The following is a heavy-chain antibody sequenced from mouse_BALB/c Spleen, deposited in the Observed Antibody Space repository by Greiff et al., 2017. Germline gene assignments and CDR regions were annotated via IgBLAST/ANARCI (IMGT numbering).Heavy chain of an antibody. D-gene: IGHD1-1*01. CDR3: AREATVVATTGNYFDY. J-gene: IGHJ2*01. Sequence: EVQLQQSGPELVKPGASVKMSCKASGYTFTDYYMDWVKQSHGESFEWIGRVNPYNGGTSYNQKFKGKATLTVDKSSSTAYMELNSLTSEDSAVYYCAREATVVATTGNYFDYWGQGTTL. CDR2: VNPYNGGT. CDR1: GYTFTDYY. V-gene: IGHV1-19*01.